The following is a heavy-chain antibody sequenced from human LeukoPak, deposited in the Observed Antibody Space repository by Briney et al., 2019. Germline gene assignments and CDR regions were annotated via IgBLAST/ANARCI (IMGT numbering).Heavy chain of an antibody. Sequence: GGSLRLSCAASGFTFTTYWMSWVRQAPGKGLEWVANINQDGSEKYDVDSVKGRFAISRDNAKNSLYLQMNSLRAEDTAVYYCARERDSTDYWGQGTLVTVSS. J-gene: IGHJ4*02. CDR1: GFTFTTYW. D-gene: IGHD2/OR15-2a*01. CDR3: ARERDSTDY. V-gene: IGHV3-7*04. CDR2: INQDGSEK.